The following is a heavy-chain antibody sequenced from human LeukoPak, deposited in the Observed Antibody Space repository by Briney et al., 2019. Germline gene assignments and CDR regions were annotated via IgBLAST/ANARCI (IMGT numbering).Heavy chain of an antibody. V-gene: IGHV3-7*01. J-gene: IGHJ6*02. Sequence: HTGGSLRLSCAASGFTFSSYWMSWVRQAPGKGLEWVANIRQDGSEKYYVDSVKGRFTISRDNAKNSLYLQMNSLRAEDTAVYYCASNAVAGTDYYGMDVWGQGTTVTVSS. D-gene: IGHD6-19*01. CDR1: GFTFSSYW. CDR3: ASNAVAGTDYYGMDV. CDR2: IRQDGSEK.